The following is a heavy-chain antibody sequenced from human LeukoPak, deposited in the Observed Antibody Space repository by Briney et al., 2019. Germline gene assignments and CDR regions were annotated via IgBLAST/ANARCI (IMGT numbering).Heavy chain of an antibody. CDR3: ATFGYSSGWSHFDY. J-gene: IGHJ4*02. Sequence: ASVKVSCKVSGYTLTELSMHWVRQAPGKGLEWMGGFDPEDGETIHAQKFQGRVTMTEDTSTDTAYMELSSLRSEDTAVYYCATFGYSSGWSHFDYWGQGTLVTVSS. CDR1: GYTLTELS. D-gene: IGHD6-19*01. CDR2: FDPEDGET. V-gene: IGHV1-24*01.